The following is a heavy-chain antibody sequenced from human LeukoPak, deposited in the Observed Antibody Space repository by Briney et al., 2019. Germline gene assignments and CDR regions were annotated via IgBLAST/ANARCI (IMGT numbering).Heavy chain of an antibody. CDR3: ARERDYDSSGYYYH. J-gene: IGHJ5*02. D-gene: IGHD3-22*01. Sequence: ASVKVSCRASGGTFSSYAISWVRQAPGQGLEWMGGIIPIFGTANYAQKFQGRVTITADESTSTAYMELSSLRSEDTAVYYCARERDYDSSGYYYHWGQGTLVTVSS. V-gene: IGHV1-69*13. CDR1: GGTFSSYA. CDR2: IIPIFGTA.